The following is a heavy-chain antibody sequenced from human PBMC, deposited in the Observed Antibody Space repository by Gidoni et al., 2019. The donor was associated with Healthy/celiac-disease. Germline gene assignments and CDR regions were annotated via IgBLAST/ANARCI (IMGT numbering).Heavy chain of an antibody. CDR2: IYYSGST. CDR1: GGSVSSGSYY. Sequence: QVQLQESGPGLVKPSETLSLTCTVSGGSVSSGSYYWSWIRQPPGKGLEWIGYIYYSGSTNYNPSLKSRVTISVDTSKNQFSLKLSSVTAADTAVYYCARGWFYGWNHTGLFDYWGQGTLVTVSS. CDR3: ARGWFYGWNHTGLFDY. D-gene: IGHD3-16*01. V-gene: IGHV4-61*01. J-gene: IGHJ4*02.